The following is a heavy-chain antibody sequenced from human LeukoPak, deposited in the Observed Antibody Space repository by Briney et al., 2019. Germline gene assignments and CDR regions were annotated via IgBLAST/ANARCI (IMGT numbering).Heavy chain of an antibody. CDR1: GGSISCYY. J-gene: IGHJ6*02. D-gene: IGHD2-15*01. V-gene: IGHV4-59*01. CDR2: IYYSGST. CDR3: ARVGLDGGNPQYYYGMDV. Sequence: SETLSLTCTVSGGSISCYYWSWIRQPPGKGLEWIGYIYYSGSTNYNPSLKSRVTISVDTSKNQFSLKLSSVTAADTAVYYCARVGLDGGNPQYYYGMDVWGQGTTVTVSS.